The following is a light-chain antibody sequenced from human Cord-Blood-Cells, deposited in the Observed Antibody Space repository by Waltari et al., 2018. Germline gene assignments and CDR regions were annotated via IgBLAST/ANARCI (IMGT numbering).Light chain of an antibody. Sequence: EPVLTQSPGTLSLSPGERATRSCRASQSVSSSYLAWYQQKPGQAPRLLIYGASSRATGIPDRFSGSGSGTDFTLTISRLEPEDFAVYYCQQYGSSPLTFGGGTKVEIK. CDR3: QQYGSSPLT. V-gene: IGKV3-20*01. J-gene: IGKJ4*01. CDR1: QSVSSSY. CDR2: GAS.